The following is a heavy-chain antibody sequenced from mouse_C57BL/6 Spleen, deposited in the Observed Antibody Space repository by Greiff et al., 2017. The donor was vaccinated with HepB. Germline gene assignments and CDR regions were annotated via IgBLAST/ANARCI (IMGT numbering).Heavy chain of an antibody. J-gene: IGHJ3*01. CDR3: ARWAPFAY. CDR1: GYTFTSYW. CDR2: IDPSDSET. Sequence: VQLQQPGAELVRPGSSVTLSCKASGYTFTSYWMHWVKQRPIQGLEWIGNIDPSDSETPYNQKFKDKATLTVDKSSSTAYMQLSSLTSEDSAVYYCARWAPFAYWGHGALVTVSA. V-gene: IGHV1-52*01.